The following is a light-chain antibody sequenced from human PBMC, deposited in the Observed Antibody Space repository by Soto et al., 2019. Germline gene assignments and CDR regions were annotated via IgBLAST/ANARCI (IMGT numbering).Light chain of an antibody. CDR3: ASWDDSLNIWV. V-gene: IGLV1-44*01. CDR1: SANLARNP. J-gene: IGLJ3*02. Sequence: QSVLTQPPSASGNPGQRVTISCSGSSANLARNPVNWYQQLPGTAPKLLIHKTDQRPSGVPARFSASKSGTPASLAITGVQSEDEDDYYCASWDDSLNIWVFGGGTQLTVL. CDR2: KTD.